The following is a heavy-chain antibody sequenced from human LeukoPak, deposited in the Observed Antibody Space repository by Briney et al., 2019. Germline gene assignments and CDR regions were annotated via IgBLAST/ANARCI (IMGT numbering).Heavy chain of an antibody. D-gene: IGHD3-10*01. J-gene: IGHJ6*02. Sequence: GGSLRLSCAPSGFTFCSYAMIWVRQAPGKGLEGVSCLRCIGDSTYYADSVKGRFTIYRDNSKNTLYLPMNSLRAEDTAVYYCAKVRLGEYFYYYYGMDVWGQGTTVTVSS. CDR1: GFTFCSYA. CDR3: AKVRLGEYFYYYYGMDV. V-gene: IGHV3-23*01. CDR2: LRCIGDST.